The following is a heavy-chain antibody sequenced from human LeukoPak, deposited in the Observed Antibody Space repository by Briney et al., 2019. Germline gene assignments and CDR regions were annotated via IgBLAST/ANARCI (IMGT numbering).Heavy chain of an antibody. V-gene: IGHV1-18*01. CDR1: GYTFTSYG. D-gene: IGHD2-2*01. Sequence: ASVKVSCKASGYTFTSYGISWVRQAPGQGLEWMGWISAYNGNTNYALKFQGRVTMTRDTSISTAYMELSRLRSDDTAVYYCARDFLVVPAASNWFDPWGQGTLVTVSS. CDR3: ARDFLVVPAASNWFDP. J-gene: IGHJ5*02. CDR2: ISAYNGNT.